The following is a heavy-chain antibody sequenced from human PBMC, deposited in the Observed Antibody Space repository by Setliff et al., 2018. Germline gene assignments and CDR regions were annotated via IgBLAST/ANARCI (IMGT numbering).Heavy chain of an antibody. Sequence: ETLSLTCAVSGYSISSGYYWGWIRQPPGKGLEWIGSIYHSGSTYYNPSLKSRVSISVDTSKNQFSLKLSSVTAADTAVYYCARVGMYYNFWSGYYTYYYYYYMDVWGKGTTVTVSS. D-gene: IGHD3-3*01. V-gene: IGHV4-38-2*01. CDR1: GYSISSGYY. J-gene: IGHJ6*03. CDR3: ARVGMYYNFWSGYYTYYYYYYMDV. CDR2: IYHSGST.